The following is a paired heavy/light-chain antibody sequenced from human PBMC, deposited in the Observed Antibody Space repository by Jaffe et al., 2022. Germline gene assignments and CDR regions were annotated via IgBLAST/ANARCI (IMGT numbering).Light chain of an antibody. CDR1: QDINNF. Sequence: DIQMTQSPSSLSASVGDRVTITCRASQDINNFLVWFQQKPGKAPKSLIYAASTLQSGVPSKFSGSGSGTDFTLTISSLQPEDFATYYCQQYKSYPVTFGQGTRLEIK. J-gene: IGKJ5*01. CDR3: QQYKSYPVT. V-gene: IGKV1-16*02. CDR2: AAS.
Heavy chain of an antibody. Sequence: EVQLLESGGGLVQPGGSLRLSCAASGFSFSGHAMGWVRQAPGKGLEWVSGIRKNSDDTFYAESVKGRFTISRDRSKNTLYLQMNSLRAEDTALYYCAKVPVYFDIVSGSPVDYWGQGTLVTVSS. CDR2: IRKNSDDT. V-gene: IGHV3-23*01. CDR1: GFSFSGHA. D-gene: IGHD3-9*01. J-gene: IGHJ4*02. CDR3: AKVPVYFDIVSGSPVDY.